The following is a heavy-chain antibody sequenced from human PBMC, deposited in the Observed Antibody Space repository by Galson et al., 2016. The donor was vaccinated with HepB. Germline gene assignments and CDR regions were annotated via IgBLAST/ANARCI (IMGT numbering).Heavy chain of an antibody. D-gene: IGHD2-2*01. J-gene: IGHJ3*02. Sequence: ETLSLTCTVSGGSISSPTYFWAWIRQPPGKGLEWIGTMYYSGSTYYTPSVKSRGTMSVDTSKNQFSLKLTSVTAADTAVYFCVRGYCGTATCYGFSPQIVTVTCDIWGQGTMVTVSS. CDR2: MYYSGST. V-gene: IGHV4-39*01. CDR1: GGSISSPTYF. CDR3: VRGYCGTATCYGFSPQIVTVTCDI.